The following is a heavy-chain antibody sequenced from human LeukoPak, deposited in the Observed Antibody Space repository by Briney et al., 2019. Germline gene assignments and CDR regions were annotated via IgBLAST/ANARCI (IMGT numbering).Heavy chain of an antibody. Sequence: GGSLRLSCTVSGFTVSSNSMSWVRQAPGNGLEWVSFIYSDNTHYSDSVKVRFTISRDNSKNTLYLQMNSLRAEDTAVYYCARRAGAYSHPYDYWGQGTLVTVSS. CDR3: ARRAGAYSHPYDY. V-gene: IGHV3-53*01. CDR2: IYSDNT. J-gene: IGHJ4*02. D-gene: IGHD4/OR15-4a*01. CDR1: GFTVSSNS.